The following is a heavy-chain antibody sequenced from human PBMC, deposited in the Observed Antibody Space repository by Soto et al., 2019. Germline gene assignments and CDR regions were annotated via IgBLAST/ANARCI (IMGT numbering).Heavy chain of an antibody. D-gene: IGHD6-13*01. Sequence: QVQLVESGGGVVQPGGSLRLSCAASGFTFNNYGMHWVRQAPGKGLEWVAVIWNDGSGYYYANSVKGRFNISRDNSKNTLYLPKGSLRAEDTAGYLCARPQISPPPRGAAGARSGMDGWGPGTTVTVSS. CDR2: IWNDGSGY. CDR3: ARPQISPPPRGAAGARSGMDG. CDR1: GFTFNNYG. V-gene: IGHV3-33*01. J-gene: IGHJ6*02.